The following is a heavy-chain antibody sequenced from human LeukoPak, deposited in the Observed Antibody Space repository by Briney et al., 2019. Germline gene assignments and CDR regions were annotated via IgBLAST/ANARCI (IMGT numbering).Heavy chain of an antibody. V-gene: IGHV4-4*02. Sequence: SGTLSLTCGDSGGSITTTNWWSWVRQFQGQGLQWIGEVSLEGVRNYNPSLTSRVTMSLDRAKNLLSLNLSSVTAADTAVYYDSGEKGAFSPFGYWGQGILVTV. J-gene: IGHJ4*02. CDR2: VSLEGVR. CDR3: SGEKGAFSPFGY. D-gene: IGHD3-16*01. CDR1: GGSITTTNW.